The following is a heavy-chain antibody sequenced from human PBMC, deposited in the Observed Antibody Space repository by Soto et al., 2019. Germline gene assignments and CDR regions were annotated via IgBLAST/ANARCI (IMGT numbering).Heavy chain of an antibody. CDR1: GGSISSYY. CDR2: IYYSGGT. J-gene: IGHJ6*03. Sequence: SETLSLTCTVSGGSISSYYWSWIRQPPGKGLEWIGYIYYSGGTNYNPSLKSRVTISVDTSKNQFSLKLSSVTAADTAVYYCARTAAVPAATLYYYYYYMDVWGKGTTVTVSS. D-gene: IGHD2-2*01. V-gene: IGHV4-59*01. CDR3: ARTAAVPAATLYYYYYYMDV.